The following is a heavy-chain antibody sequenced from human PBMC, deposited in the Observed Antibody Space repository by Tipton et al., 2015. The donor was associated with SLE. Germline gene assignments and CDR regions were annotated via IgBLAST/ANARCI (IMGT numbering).Heavy chain of an antibody. Sequence: LRLSCAVYGGSFSGYYWSWIRQPAGKGLEWIGRIYTSGSTNYNPSLKSRVTMSVDTSKNQFSLKLSSVTAADTAVYYCARGGQLWLNYFDYWGQETLVTVSS. D-gene: IGHD5-18*01. CDR2: IYTSGST. J-gene: IGHJ4*02. V-gene: IGHV4-59*10. CDR3: ARGGQLWLNYFDY. CDR1: GGSFSGYY.